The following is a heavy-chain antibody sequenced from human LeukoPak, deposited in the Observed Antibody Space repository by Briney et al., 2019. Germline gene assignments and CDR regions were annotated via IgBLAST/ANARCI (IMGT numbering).Heavy chain of an antibody. V-gene: IGHV3-53*01. Sequence: GGSLRLSCAASGFTVSSNYMSWVRQAPGKGLEWVSVIYSGGSTYYADSVKGRFTISRDNSKNTLYLQMNSLRAEDTAVYYCARGDSGYDSTDYYYGMDVWGKGTTVTVSS. CDR1: GFTVSSNY. J-gene: IGHJ6*04. CDR3: ARGDSGYDSTDYYYGMDV. CDR2: IYSGGST. D-gene: IGHD5-12*01.